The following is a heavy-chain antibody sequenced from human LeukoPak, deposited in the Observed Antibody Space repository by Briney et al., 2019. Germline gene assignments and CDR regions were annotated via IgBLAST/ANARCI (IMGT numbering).Heavy chain of an antibody. V-gene: IGHV3-7*01. CDR2: IKQDGSEK. CDR1: GFTFSSYS. Sequence: GGSLRLSCAASGFTFSSYSMSWVRQAPGKGLEWVANIKQDGSEKYYVDSVKGRFTISRDNAKNSLYLQMNSLRAEDTAVYYCARDRGYYDSSGIDYWGQGTLVTVSS. D-gene: IGHD3-22*01. J-gene: IGHJ4*02. CDR3: ARDRGYYDSSGIDY.